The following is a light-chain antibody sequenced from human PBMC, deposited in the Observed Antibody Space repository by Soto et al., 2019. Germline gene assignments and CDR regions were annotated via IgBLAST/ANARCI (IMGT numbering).Light chain of an antibody. V-gene: IGKV1-9*01. CDR3: QQLNKYPVT. Sequence: IPLTQSPSSLSASVGDRVTISCRASQDIGNYLAWYQQKPGEAPKLLIYDASTLQSGVPLRFGGSGSGTDFTLTISSLQPEDFATYYCQQLNKYPVTFGQGTRLEIK. CDR2: DAS. CDR1: QDIGNY. J-gene: IGKJ5*01.